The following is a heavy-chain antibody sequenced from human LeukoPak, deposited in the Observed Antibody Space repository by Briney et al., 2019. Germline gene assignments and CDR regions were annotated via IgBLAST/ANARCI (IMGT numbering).Heavy chain of an antibody. CDR3: AKLTVAGTRHAFDI. V-gene: IGHV3-74*01. D-gene: IGHD6-19*01. CDR1: GFTFSSYW. Sequence: GGSLRLSCAASGFTFSSYWMHWVRQAPGKGLVWVSRINSDWSSTTYADSVKGRFTISRDYAKNTLYLQMNRLRAEDTAVYYCAKLTVAGTRHAFDIWGQGTMVTVSS. CDR2: INSDWSST. J-gene: IGHJ3*02.